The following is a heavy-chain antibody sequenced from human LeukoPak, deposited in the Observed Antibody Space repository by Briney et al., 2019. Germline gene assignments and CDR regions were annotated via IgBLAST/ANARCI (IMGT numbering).Heavy chain of an antibody. CDR2: IWYDGSNK. V-gene: IGHV3-33*01. D-gene: IGHD2-2*01. J-gene: IGHJ4*02. CDR3: ARDYAHSYGQFDY. Sequence: PGGSLRLSCAASGFTFSSCDMHWVRRAPGKGLEWVAVIWYDGSNKYFADSVKGRFTISRDNSKNTLFLQMNTLRAEDTALYYCARDYAHSYGQFDYWGQGTLVTVSS. CDR1: GFTFSSCD.